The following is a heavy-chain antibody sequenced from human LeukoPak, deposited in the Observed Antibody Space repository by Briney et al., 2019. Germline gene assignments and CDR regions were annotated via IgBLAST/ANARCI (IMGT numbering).Heavy chain of an antibody. Sequence: PSETLSLTCTVSGGSISSSSYYWGWIRQPPGKGLEWIGNIYYSGSTYYNPSLKSRVTISVDTSKNQFSLKLRSVTAADTAVYYCARVTGYVIEDYFDYWGQGTLVTVSS. CDR2: IYYSGST. D-gene: IGHD3-22*01. CDR1: GGSISSSSYY. V-gene: IGHV4-39*07. CDR3: ARVTGYVIEDYFDY. J-gene: IGHJ4*02.